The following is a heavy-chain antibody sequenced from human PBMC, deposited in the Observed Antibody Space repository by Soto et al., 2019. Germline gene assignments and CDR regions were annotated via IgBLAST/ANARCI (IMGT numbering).Heavy chain of an antibody. D-gene: IGHD4-17*01. J-gene: IGHJ4*02. Sequence: QITLKESGPTLVKPTQTLTLTCTFSGFSLNTRGVGVGWIRQPPGKALEWLALLYWGDDKRYRPSLKSRLTITKYPSKNQVVLTMTSMDPVDTATYYCAHVGLTVPYFDYWGQGTLVTVSS. CDR1: GFSLNTRGVG. CDR3: AHVGLTVPYFDY. CDR2: LYWGDDK. V-gene: IGHV2-5*02.